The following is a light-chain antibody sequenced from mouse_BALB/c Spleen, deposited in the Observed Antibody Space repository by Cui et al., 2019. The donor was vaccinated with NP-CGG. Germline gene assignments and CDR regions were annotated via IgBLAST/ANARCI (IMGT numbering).Light chain of an antibody. CDR1: TGAVTTNNY. J-gene: IGLJ1*01. V-gene: IGLV1*01. CDR2: GTN. CDR3: GLWYSNHWV. Sequence: QSFVSQESALNTSPGETVTLTCRSSTGAVTTNNYANWVQEKPDHLFTGLIGGTNNRAPGVPARFSGSLIGDKAALTITRAQTEDDAIYFCGLWYSNHWVFGGGTKLTVL.